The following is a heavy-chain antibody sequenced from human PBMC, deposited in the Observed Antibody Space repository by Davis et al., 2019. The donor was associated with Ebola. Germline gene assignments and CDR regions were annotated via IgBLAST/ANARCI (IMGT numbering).Heavy chain of an antibody. CDR1: GYTFTSYA. CDR3: ARDHRVIVVPNWFDP. V-gene: IGHV7-4-1*02. CDR2: INTNTGNP. D-gene: IGHD3-22*01. J-gene: IGHJ5*02. Sequence: AASVKVSCKASGYTFTSYAMNWVRQAPGQGLEWMGWINTNTGNPTYAQGFTGRFVFSLNTSVSTAYLQISSLKADDTAVYYCARDHRVIVVPNWFDPWGQGTLVTVSS.